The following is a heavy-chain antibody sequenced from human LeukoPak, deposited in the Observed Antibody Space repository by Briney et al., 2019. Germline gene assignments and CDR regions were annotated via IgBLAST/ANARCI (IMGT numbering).Heavy chain of an antibody. Sequence: SETLSLICTVSGGSISSSHYYWGWIRPRPGTGLEWIGTIYYSGTTYYNPSLESRVTISEDTSKNQFSLTLKSVTAADTAVYYCARQISDYYYYYIDVWGKGTTVTVSS. J-gene: IGHJ6*03. D-gene: IGHD3-10*01. V-gene: IGHV4-39*01. CDR2: IYYSGTT. CDR3: ARQISDYYYYYIDV. CDR1: GGSISSSHYY.